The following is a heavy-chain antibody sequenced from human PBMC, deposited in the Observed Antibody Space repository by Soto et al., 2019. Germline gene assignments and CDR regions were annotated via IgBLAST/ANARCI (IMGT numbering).Heavy chain of an antibody. CDR1: GFPFRTYA. CDR3: AKDHSGTYIPEAFDV. Sequence: EVQLLESGGGLVQPGGSLRLSCAASGFPFRTYAMSWVRQAPGKGLEWVSTISGSGGAVYQPDSVKGRFTISRDNSKNTVHLQMNSLRAEDTAIYYCAKDHSGTYIPEAFDVWGQGTRVTGSS. J-gene: IGHJ3*01. V-gene: IGHV3-23*01. D-gene: IGHD1-26*01. CDR2: ISGSGGAV.